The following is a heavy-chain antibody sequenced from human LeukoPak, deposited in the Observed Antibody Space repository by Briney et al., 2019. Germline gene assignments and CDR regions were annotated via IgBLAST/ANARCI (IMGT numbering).Heavy chain of an antibody. V-gene: IGHV3-53*01. CDR2: IYSGGST. D-gene: IGHD3-22*01. J-gene: IGHJ4*02. Sequence: GGSLRLSCAASGFTVSSNYMSWVRQAPGKGLEWVSVIYSGGSTYHADSVKGRFTISRDKSKNTLYLQMNSLRAEDTAVYYCARVSLYDSSGYYLYYFDYWGQGTLVTVSS. CDR3: ARVSLYDSSGYYLYYFDY. CDR1: GFTVSSNY.